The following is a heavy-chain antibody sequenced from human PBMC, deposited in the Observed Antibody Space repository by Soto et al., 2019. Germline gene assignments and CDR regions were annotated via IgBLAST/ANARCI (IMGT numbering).Heavy chain of an antibody. CDR1: GGSISSYY. Sequence: SETLSLTCTVSGGSISSYYWSWIQQPPGKGLEWIGYIYYSGSTNYNPSLKSRVTISVDTSKNQFSLKLSSVTAADTAVYYCARDNGYSYGYTLDHWGQGTLVTVSS. J-gene: IGHJ4*02. D-gene: IGHD5-18*01. CDR2: IYYSGST. V-gene: IGHV4-59*01. CDR3: ARDNGYSYGYTLDH.